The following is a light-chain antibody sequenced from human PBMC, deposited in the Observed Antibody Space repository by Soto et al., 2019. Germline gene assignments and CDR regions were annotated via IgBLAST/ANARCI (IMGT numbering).Light chain of an antibody. CDR2: DAS. CDR3: QQYNSYPWT. J-gene: IGKJ1*01. V-gene: IGKV1-5*01. CDR1: QRISSW. Sequence: DIPMTQSPSTLSASVGDRVTITCRASQRISSWLAWYQHKPGKAPKLLIYDASSLERGVPSRFSGSGSGTEFTLTISSLQPDDFATYYCQQYNSYPWTFGQGTKVEIK.